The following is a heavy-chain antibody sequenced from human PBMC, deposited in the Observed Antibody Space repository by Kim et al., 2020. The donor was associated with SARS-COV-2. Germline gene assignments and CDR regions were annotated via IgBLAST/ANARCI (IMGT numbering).Heavy chain of an antibody. V-gene: IGHV1-46*01. CDR3: ARRSPSAFWDI. CDR1: GYTFTSYY. CDR2: INTSGGRT. D-gene: IGHD3-3*01. J-gene: IGHJ3*02. Sequence: ASVKVSCKASGYTFTSYYMHWVRQAPGQGPEWMGVINTSGGRTSYAQKFQGRVSMTRDTSTSTVYMELSSLRSEDTAVYYCARRSPSAFWDIWGQGTMVTVSS.